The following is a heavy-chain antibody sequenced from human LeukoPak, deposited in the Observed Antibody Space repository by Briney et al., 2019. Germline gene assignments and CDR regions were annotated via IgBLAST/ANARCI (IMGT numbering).Heavy chain of an antibody. V-gene: IGHV1-2*02. CDR1: GYTFTGYY. J-gene: IGHJ6*03. D-gene: IGHD2-2*01. Sequence: ASVKVSCKASGYTFTGYYMHWVRQAPGQGLEWMGWINPNSGGTNYAQKFQGRVTMTRDTSISTAYMELSRLRSDDTAVYYCARDIGDQLLLYLYYYYMDVWGKGTTVTVSS. CDR2: INPNSGGT. CDR3: ARDIGDQLLLYLYYYYMDV.